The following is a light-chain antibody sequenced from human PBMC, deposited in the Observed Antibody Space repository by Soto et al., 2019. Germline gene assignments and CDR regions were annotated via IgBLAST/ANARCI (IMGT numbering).Light chain of an antibody. CDR3: QQRSNWTLT. CDR2: GAS. Sequence: IQMTQSPSSLSASVGDRVTVTCRASQTIKKYLNWYQCKPGKAPKLLIYGASNLQRGVPSRFSGSGSGTDFTLTISSLEPEDFAVYYCQQRSNWTLTFGGGTKVEIK. V-gene: IGKV1-39*01. J-gene: IGKJ4*01. CDR1: QTIKKY.